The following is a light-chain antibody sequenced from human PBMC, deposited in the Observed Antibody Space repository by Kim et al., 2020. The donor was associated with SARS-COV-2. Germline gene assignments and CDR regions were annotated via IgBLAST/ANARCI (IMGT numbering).Light chain of an antibody. Sequence: AQGQTARISCGGENVGSKSVHWYRQQPGQAPVVVMSFDSDRPSGIPERISGRNSGDTATLTISRVEVGDEAEYYCQVWDRDRNQGVFGGGTQLTVL. CDR1: NVGSKS. J-gene: IGLJ3*02. CDR2: FDS. CDR3: QVWDRDRNQGV. V-gene: IGLV3-21*04.